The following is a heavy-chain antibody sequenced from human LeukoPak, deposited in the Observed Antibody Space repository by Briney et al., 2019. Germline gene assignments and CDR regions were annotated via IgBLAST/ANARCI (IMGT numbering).Heavy chain of an antibody. CDR3: VRVDDILTGGMDV. CDR2: ITGSGSYL. J-gene: IGHJ6*02. V-gene: IGHV3-21*01. D-gene: IGHD3-9*01. CDR1: GFTFSDYS. Sequence: GGSLRLSCTASGFTFSDYSLNWVRQAPGKGLEWVSSITGSGSYLYYGDSVKGRFTISRDNAKNSLSLEMTNLRGDDTALYYCVRVDDILTGGMDVWGQGTTVTVS.